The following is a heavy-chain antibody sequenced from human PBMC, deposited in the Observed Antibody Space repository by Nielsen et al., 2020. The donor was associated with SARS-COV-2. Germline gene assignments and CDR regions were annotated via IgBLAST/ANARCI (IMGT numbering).Heavy chain of an antibody. D-gene: IGHD2-2*02. J-gene: IGHJ3*02. CDR3: ARAQIGYCSSTSCFTVAFDI. CDR2: IYYSGST. V-gene: IGHV4-31*03. CDR1: GGSISSGGYY. Sequence: SETLSLTCTVSGGSISSGGYYWSWIRQHPGKGLEWIGYIYYSGSTYYNPSLKSRVTISVDTSKNQFSLKLSSVTAADTAVYYCARAQIGYCSSTSCFTVAFDIWGQGTMVTVSS.